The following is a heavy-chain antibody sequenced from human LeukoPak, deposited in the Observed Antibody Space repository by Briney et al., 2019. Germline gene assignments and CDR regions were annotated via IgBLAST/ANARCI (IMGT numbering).Heavy chain of an antibody. CDR1: GGTFSSYA. Sequence: ASVKVSCKAFGGTFSSYAISWVRQAPGQGLEWMGWINPDSGGTNFAQKFQGRVTMTRDTSISTAYMELSWLTSDDTAMYFCARGGRITWGSGYFDYWGQGTLVTVSS. D-gene: IGHD3-10*01. V-gene: IGHV1-2*02. J-gene: IGHJ4*02. CDR2: INPDSGGT. CDR3: ARGGRITWGSGYFDY.